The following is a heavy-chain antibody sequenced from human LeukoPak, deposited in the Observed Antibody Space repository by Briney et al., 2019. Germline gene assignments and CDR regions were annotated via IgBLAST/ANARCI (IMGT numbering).Heavy chain of an antibody. Sequence: GSLSLSCAASGFTFSSYAMSWVRQAPGKGLEWVSAISGSGGSTYYADSVKGRFTISRDNSKNTLYLQMNSLRAEDTAVYYCAKIKPDSSGWYPFDYWGQGTLVTVSS. CDR3: AKIKPDSSGWYPFDY. CDR1: GFTFSSYA. J-gene: IGHJ4*02. D-gene: IGHD6-19*01. V-gene: IGHV3-23*01. CDR2: ISGSGGST.